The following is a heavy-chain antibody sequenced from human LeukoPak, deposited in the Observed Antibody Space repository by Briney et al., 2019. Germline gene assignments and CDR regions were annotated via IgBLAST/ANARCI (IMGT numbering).Heavy chain of an antibody. CDR1: GFTFSIYS. CDR2: ITSTSGTI. J-gene: IGHJ4*02. Sequence: GGSLRLSCAASGFTFSIYSMNWVRQAPGKGLEWVSHITSTSGTIYYTDSVKGRFTISRDNAKNSLYLQMNSLRAEDTAVYYCARVAPGHDIGRGYFDYWGQGTLVTTSS. CDR3: ARVAPGHDIGRGYFDY. D-gene: IGHD2-21*01. V-gene: IGHV3-48*01.